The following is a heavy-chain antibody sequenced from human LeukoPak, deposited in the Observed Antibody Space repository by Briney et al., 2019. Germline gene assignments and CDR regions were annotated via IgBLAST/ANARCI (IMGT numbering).Heavy chain of an antibody. V-gene: IGHV3-23*01. CDR1: GFIFSSYA. CDR2: ISGSGGNT. J-gene: IGHJ4*02. D-gene: IGHD6-13*01. CDR3: AKARAGDITAAFNY. Sequence: PGGSLRLSCAASGFIFSSYAMNWVRQAPGKGLEWVSGISGSGGNTYYAGSVKGRFTISRDNSENTLNLQMNSLRAEDTAIYYCAKARAGDITAAFNYWGQGTLVTVSS.